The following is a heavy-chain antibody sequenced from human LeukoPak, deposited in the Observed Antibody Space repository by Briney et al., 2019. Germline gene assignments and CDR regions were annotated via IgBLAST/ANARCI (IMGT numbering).Heavy chain of an antibody. Sequence: SETLSLTCTVSGGSISSGGYYWSWIRQHPGKGLEWIGYIYYSGSTYYNPSLKSRVTISVDTSKNQFSLKLSSVTAADTALYYCARVGRIVGATDWYFDLWGRGTLVTVSS. CDR2: IYYSGST. D-gene: IGHD1-26*01. V-gene: IGHV4-31*03. J-gene: IGHJ2*01. CDR1: GGSISSGGYY. CDR3: ARVGRIVGATDWYFDL.